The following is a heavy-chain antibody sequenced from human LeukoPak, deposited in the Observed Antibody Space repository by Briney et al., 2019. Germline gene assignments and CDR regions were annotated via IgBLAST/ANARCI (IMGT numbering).Heavy chain of an antibody. CDR2: IRYDGSNK. CDR3: ARRAGAYSHPYDY. Sequence: PGGSLRLPCAASGFTFSSCGFHWVRQAPGKGLEWVAFIRYDGSNKYYANSVKGRFTISRDNSKNTLYLQMNSLRAEDTAVYYCARRAGAYSHPYDYWGQGTLVTVSS. V-gene: IGHV3-30*02. J-gene: IGHJ4*02. D-gene: IGHD4/OR15-4a*01. CDR1: GFTFSSCG.